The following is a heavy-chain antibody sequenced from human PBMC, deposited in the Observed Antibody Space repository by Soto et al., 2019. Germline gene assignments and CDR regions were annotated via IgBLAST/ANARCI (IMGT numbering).Heavy chain of an antibody. J-gene: IGHJ5*01. CDR1: GDSISTVDYF. CDR2: IYKSTTT. CDR3: ARGRYCLAGRCFPNWFDS. V-gene: IGHV4-30-4*01. D-gene: IGHD2-15*01. Sequence: SETLSLTCSVSGDSISTVDYFWAWIRQPPGQALEYIGYIYKSTTTYYNPSFESRVAISLDTSKSQFSLNVTSVTAADTAVYFCARGRYCLAGRCFPNWFDSWGQGTLVTVSA.